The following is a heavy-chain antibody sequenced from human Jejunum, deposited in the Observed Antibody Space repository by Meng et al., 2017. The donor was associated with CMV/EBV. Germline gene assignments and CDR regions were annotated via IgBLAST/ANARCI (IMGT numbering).Heavy chain of an antibody. CDR2: ITSDSTYI. CDR3: ARAGLYGSGLGY. V-gene: IGHV3-21*01. D-gene: IGHD6-19*01. J-gene: IGHJ4*01. Sequence: AASGFTFSNYEMNWVRQAPGKGLEWVSSITSDSTYIYYADSVKGRFTISRDNAKNSLYLQMNSLRAEDTAVYYCARAGLYGSGLGYWGQGTLVTVSS. CDR1: GFTFSNYE.